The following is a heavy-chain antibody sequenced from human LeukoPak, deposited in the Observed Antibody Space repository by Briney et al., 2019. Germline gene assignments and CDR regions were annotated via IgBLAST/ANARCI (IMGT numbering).Heavy chain of an antibody. CDR1: GFTFSSYG. D-gene: IGHD3-3*01. CDR3: AKITIFGVGIDY. CDR2: IQYDGSNK. Sequence: PGGSLRLSCTASGFTFSSYGMDWVRQAPGKGLEWVAFIQYDGSNKYYADSVKGRFTISRDNSKNTLYLQMNSLRAEDTAMYYCAKITIFGVGIDYWGQGTLVTVYS. V-gene: IGHV3-30*02. J-gene: IGHJ4*02.